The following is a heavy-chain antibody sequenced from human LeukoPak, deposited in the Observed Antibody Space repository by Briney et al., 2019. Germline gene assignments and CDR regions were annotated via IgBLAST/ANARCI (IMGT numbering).Heavy chain of an antibody. V-gene: IGHV2-5*01. D-gene: IGHD1-14*01. Sequence: SGPWLVKPTQTLTLTCTFSGFSLSTSGVSVGWIRQPPGMALEWLALIYWNDDKHYSPSLKSRLTITNITKDTSKNQVVLTMTNMDPVDTATYYCAHRLGRYGRNEFDYWGQGPLVTVSS. CDR3: AHRLGRYGRNEFDY. CDR1: GFSLSTSGVS. J-gene: IGHJ4*02. CDR2: IYWNDDK.